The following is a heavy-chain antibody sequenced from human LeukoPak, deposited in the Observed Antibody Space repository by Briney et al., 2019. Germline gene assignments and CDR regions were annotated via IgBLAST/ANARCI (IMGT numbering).Heavy chain of an antibody. J-gene: IGHJ6*02. CDR3: AKGWSVRDVVVVPAAIGYYYGMDV. CDR1: GFTFSSYA. Sequence: PGGSLRLSCAASGFTFSSYAMSWVRQAPGKGLEWVSAISGSGGSTYYADSVKGRFTISRDNSKNTLYLQMNSLRAEDTAVYYCAKGWSVRDVVVVPAAIGYYYGMDVWGQGTTVTVSS. D-gene: IGHD2-2*01. V-gene: IGHV3-23*01. CDR2: ISGSGGST.